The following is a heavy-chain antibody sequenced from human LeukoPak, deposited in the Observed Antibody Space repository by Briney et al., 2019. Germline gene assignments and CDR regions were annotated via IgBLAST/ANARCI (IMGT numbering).Heavy chain of an antibody. CDR2: ISGSGSII. Sequence: GGSLRLSCAASGFTFSDYYMSWVRQAPGKGLEWVSYISGSGSIIYYADSVKGRFTISRDNAKNSLYLQMNSLRAQDTAVFYCAREQGYCSGGSSYLEYWGQGTLVTVSS. V-gene: IGHV3-11*04. D-gene: IGHD2-15*01. J-gene: IGHJ4*02. CDR1: GFTFSDYY. CDR3: AREQGYCSGGSSYLEY.